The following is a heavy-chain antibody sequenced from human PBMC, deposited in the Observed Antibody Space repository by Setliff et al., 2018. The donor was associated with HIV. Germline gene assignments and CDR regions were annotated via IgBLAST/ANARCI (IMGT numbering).Heavy chain of an antibody. Sequence: SETLSLTCTVSGGSINTGGYYWTWIRQVPGKGLEWIGSIYYTGTTNYNPSLESRLTISIDTSQNHFSLKLTSVTAADTAVYYCARYSYGYVRDLRFDPWGQGTLVTVSS. D-gene: IGHD5-18*01. CDR1: GGSINTGGYY. CDR3: ARYSYGYVRDLRFDP. CDR2: IYYTGTT. V-gene: IGHV4-31*03. J-gene: IGHJ5*02.